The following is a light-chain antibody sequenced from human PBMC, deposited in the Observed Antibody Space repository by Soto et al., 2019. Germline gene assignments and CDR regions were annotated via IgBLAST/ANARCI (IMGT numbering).Light chain of an antibody. Sequence: QSVLTQPPSASGTPGQRVTISCSGSSSNIGSNYVYWYQQLPGTAPKLLIYRNNQRPSGVPDRFSGSKSGTSASLAISGLRSEDEADYYCAAWDDSLSGPWFGGGTKLTV. CDR1: SSNIGSNY. J-gene: IGLJ3*02. CDR3: AAWDDSLSGPW. CDR2: RNN. V-gene: IGLV1-47*01.